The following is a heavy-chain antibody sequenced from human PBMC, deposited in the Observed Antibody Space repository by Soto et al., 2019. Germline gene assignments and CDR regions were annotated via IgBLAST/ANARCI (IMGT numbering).Heavy chain of an antibody. CDR2: IYSGGST. D-gene: IGHD1-1*01. V-gene: IGHV3-53*01. CDR3: ARSPRYTFFVY. J-gene: IGHJ4*02. Sequence: PGGSLRLSCAASGFTVSSNYMSWVRQAPGKGLECVSVIYSGGSTYYADSVKGRFTISIDNSKNTLYLQMNSLRAEDTAVYYCARSPRYTFFVYWGQGTLVTVSS. CDR1: GFTVSSNY.